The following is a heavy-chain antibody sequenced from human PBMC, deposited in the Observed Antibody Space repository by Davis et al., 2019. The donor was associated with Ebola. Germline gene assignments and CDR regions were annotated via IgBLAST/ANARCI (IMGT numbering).Heavy chain of an antibody. CDR2: ISHDGVIT. CDR1: GFTFSGYW. D-gene: IGHD3-3*01. V-gene: IGHV3-74*03. Sequence: GESLKISCAASGFTFSGYWMSWVRQAPGKGLEWVSRISHDGVITTYVDSVKGRFTISRDNAKNTLFLQMNSLRDEDTAVYFCTRDFNWLLYDYWGPGTRVTVSS. J-gene: IGHJ4*02. CDR3: TRDFNWLLYDY.